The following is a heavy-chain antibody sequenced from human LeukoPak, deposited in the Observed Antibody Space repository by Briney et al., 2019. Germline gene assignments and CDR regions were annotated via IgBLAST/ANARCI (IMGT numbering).Heavy chain of an antibody. CDR2: IWYDGSNK. CDR3: ARTYTGIAAAGTVTTDDFDY. Sequence: GGSLRLSCAASGFTFSSYGMHWVRQAPGKGLEWVAVIWYDGSNKYYADSVKGRFTISRDNSKNTLYLQMNSLRAEDTAMYYCARTYTGIAAAGTVTTDDFDYWGQGTLVTVSS. J-gene: IGHJ4*02. D-gene: IGHD6-13*01. V-gene: IGHV3-33*01. CDR1: GFTFSSYG.